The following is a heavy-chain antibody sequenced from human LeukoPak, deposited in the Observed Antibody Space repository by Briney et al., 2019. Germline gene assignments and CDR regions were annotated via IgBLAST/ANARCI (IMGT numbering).Heavy chain of an antibody. J-gene: IGHJ4*02. CDR3: AKDIRWGKVLSGYDGVGFDY. V-gene: IGHV3-43*01. CDR2: ISWDGGST. D-gene: IGHD5-12*01. CDR1: GFTFDDYT. Sequence: GGSLRLSCAASGFTFDDYTMHWVRQAPGKGLEWVSLISWDGGSTYYADSVKGRFTISRDNSKNSLYLQMNSLRTEDTALYYCAKDIRWGKVLSGYDGVGFDYWGQGTLVTVSS.